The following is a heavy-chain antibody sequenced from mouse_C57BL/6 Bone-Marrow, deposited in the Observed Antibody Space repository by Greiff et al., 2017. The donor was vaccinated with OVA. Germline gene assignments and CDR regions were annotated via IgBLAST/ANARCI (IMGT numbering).Heavy chain of an antibody. D-gene: IGHD2-10*02. J-gene: IGHJ1*03. CDR2: INYDGSST. Sequence: DVKLVESEGGLVQPGSSMKLSCTASGFTFSDYYMAWVRQVPEKGLEWVANINYDGSSTYYLDSLKSRFIISRDNAKNILYLQLSSLKSEDTATYDCARYGNYRLWYFDDWGTGTTVTVSS. CDR3: ARYGNYRLWYFDD. CDR1: GFTFSDYY. V-gene: IGHV5-16*01.